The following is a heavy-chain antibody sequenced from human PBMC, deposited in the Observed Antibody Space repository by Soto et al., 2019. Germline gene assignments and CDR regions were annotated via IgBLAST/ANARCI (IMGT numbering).Heavy chain of an antibody. CDR1: GFTFSTYA. Sequence: GGSLRLSCAASGFTFSTYAMSWVRQAPGKGLEWLSAIRASGGSTYYADSVKGRFTISRDNSKNTLYLQMNSLRAEDTAVYYCAKNKLSQLGPFLFDPWGQGALVAV. D-gene: IGHD1-1*01. CDR2: IRASGGST. J-gene: IGHJ5*02. V-gene: IGHV3-23*01. CDR3: AKNKLSQLGPFLFDP.